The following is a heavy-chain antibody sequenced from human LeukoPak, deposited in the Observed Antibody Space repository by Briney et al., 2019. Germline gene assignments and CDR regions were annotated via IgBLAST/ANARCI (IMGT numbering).Heavy chain of an antibody. CDR1: GGSISSSSYY. Sequence: PSETLSLTCTVSGGSISSSSYYWGWIRQPQGKGLEWIGSIYYSGSTYYNPSLKSRVTISVDTSKNQFSLKLSSVTAADTAVYYCARLLGYSSSWYSNWFDPWGQGTLVTVSS. J-gene: IGHJ5*02. D-gene: IGHD6-13*01. V-gene: IGHV4-39*01. CDR2: IYYSGST. CDR3: ARLLGYSSSWYSNWFDP.